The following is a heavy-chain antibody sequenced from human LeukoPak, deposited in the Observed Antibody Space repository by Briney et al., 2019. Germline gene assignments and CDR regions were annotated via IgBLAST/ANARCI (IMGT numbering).Heavy chain of an antibody. D-gene: IGHD1-1*01. V-gene: IGHV3-74*01. Sequence: PGGSLRLSCAASGFNFRIYWMHWVRQAPGKGLVWVSRINSDGSSTSYADSVKGRFTISRDNAENTLYLQINSLRAEDTAVYYCATDEAATGRLDYWGQGTLVTDSS. CDR3: ATDEAATGRLDY. CDR2: INSDGSST. CDR1: GFNFRIYW. J-gene: IGHJ4*02.